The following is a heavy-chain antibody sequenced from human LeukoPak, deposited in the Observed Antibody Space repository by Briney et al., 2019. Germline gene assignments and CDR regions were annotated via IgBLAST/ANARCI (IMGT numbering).Heavy chain of an antibody. CDR2: IYYSGST. CDR3: ARCSSSWSLHFDY. D-gene: IGHD6-13*01. CDR1: GGSISSGGYY. J-gene: IGHJ4*02. Sequence: SQTPSLTCTVSGGSISSGGYYWSWIRQHPGKGLEWIGYIYYSGSTYYNPSLKSRVTISVDTSKNQFSLKLSSVTAADTAVYYCARCSSSWSLHFDYWGQGTLVTVSS. V-gene: IGHV4-31*03.